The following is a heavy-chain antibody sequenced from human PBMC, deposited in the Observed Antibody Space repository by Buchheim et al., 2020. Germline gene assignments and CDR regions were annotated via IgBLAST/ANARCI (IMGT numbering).Heavy chain of an antibody. D-gene: IGHD2-2*01. V-gene: IGHV3-48*02. J-gene: IGHJ4*02. CDR3: ARGGGLVLGTSHY. Sequence: EVQLVESGGGLVQPGGSLRLSCAASGFSFSDYSMNWVRQAPGKGLKWVSYISGVSSTIYYADSVKGRFTISRDNAKSSLYLQMNSLRDEDTAVYYCARGGGLVLGTSHYWGRGTL. CDR2: ISGVSSTI. CDR1: GFSFSDYS.